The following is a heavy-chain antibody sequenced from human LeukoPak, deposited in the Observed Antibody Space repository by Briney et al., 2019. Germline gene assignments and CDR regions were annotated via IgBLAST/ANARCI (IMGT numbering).Heavy chain of an antibody. V-gene: IGHV3-30-3*01. D-gene: IGHD3-22*01. CDR1: GFTFSSYA. CDR2: ISYDGSNK. J-gene: IGHJ5*02. CDR3: ARGRITMIVVVPMRFDP. Sequence: GGSLRLSCAASGFTFSSYAMHWVRQAPGKGLEWVAVISYDGSNKYYADSVKGRFTISRDNSENTLYLQMNSLRAEDTAVYYCARGRITMIVVVPMRFDPWGQGTLVTVSS.